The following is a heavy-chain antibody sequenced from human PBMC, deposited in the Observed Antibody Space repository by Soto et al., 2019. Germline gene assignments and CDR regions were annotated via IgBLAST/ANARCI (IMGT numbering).Heavy chain of an antibody. Sequence: QVQLVQSGAEVKKPGSSVKVSCKASGGTFSSYSINWVRQAPGQGLEWMGEIIPIFGTAYYAQKVQGRVTITADESTSTAYMELSSLRSEDTAVYYCARDGGRHSGGIDYWGQGTLVTVSS. CDR3: ARDGGRHSGGIDY. V-gene: IGHV1-69*01. D-gene: IGHD1-26*01. CDR2: IIPIFGTA. J-gene: IGHJ4*02. CDR1: GGTFSSYS.